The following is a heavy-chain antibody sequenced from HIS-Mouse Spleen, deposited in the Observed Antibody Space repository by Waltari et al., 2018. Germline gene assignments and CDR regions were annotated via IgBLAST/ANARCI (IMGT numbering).Heavy chain of an antibody. J-gene: IGHJ4*02. V-gene: IGHV2-70*15. D-gene: IGHD6-19*01. Sequence: QVTLRESGPALVKPTQTLTLTCTFSGFSLSTSGMCVSWIRQPPGKALEWLARIDWDDDKSYSKSLKTRLTISKDTSKNQVVLTMTNMDPVDTATYYCARIAEGYTSGWYAFDYWGQGTLVTVSS. CDR3: ARIAEGYTSGWYAFDY. CDR2: IDWDDDK. CDR1: GFSLSTSGMC.